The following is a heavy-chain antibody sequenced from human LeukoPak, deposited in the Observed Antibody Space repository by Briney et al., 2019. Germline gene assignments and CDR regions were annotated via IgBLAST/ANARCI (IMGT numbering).Heavy chain of an antibody. D-gene: IGHD3-10*01. CDR2: IYYSGST. CDR1: GGSISSYY. CDR3: AGSPRGDYYGSGIIRWFDP. J-gene: IGHJ5*02. V-gene: IGHV4-59*08. Sequence: PSETLSLTCTVSGGSISSYYWSWIRQPPGKGLEWIGYIYYSGSTNYNPSLKSRVTISVDTSKNQFSLKLSSVTAADTAVYYCAGSPRGDYYGSGIIRWFDPWGQGTLVTVSS.